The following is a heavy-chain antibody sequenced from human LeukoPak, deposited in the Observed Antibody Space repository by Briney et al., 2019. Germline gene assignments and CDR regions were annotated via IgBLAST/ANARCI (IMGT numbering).Heavy chain of an antibody. V-gene: IGHV3-15*01. Sequence: GGSLRLSCAASGFTFSNAWMSWVRQAPGKGLEWVGRIKRKTEGGTTDFAAPVKGRFTISRDDSKNTLSLQMNSLKTEDTAVYYCTAAGLVADAFDVWGQGTLVTVSS. CDR2: IKRKTEGGTT. J-gene: IGHJ3*01. CDR1: GFTFSNAW. CDR3: TAAGLVADAFDV. D-gene: IGHD6-6*01.